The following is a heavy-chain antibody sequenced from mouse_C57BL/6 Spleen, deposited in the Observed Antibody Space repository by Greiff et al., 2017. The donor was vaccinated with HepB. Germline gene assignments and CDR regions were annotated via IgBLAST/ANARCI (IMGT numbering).Heavy chain of an antibody. J-gene: IGHJ2*01. Sequence: QVQLQQPGAELVMPGASVKLSCKASGYTFTSYWTHWVKQRPGQGLEWIGEIDPSDSYTNYNQKFKGKSTLTVDKSSSTAYMQLSSLTSEDSAVYYCARQGYDGYYYWGQGTTLTVSS. CDR1: GYTFTSYW. D-gene: IGHD2-3*01. V-gene: IGHV1-69*01. CDR3: ARQGYDGYYY. CDR2: IDPSDSYT.